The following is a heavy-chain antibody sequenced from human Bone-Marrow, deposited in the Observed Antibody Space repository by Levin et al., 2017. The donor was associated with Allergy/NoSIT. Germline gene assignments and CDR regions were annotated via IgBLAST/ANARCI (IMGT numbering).Heavy chain of an antibody. CDR1: GYTFTSYA. CDR2: INTNTGNP. V-gene: IGHV7-4-1*02. J-gene: IGHJ1*01. D-gene: IGHD4-17*01. CDR3: ARDPYGDYGRKYFQH. Sequence: ASMKVSCKASGYTFTSYAMNWVRQAPGQGLEWMGWINTNTGNPTYAQGFTGRFVFSLDTSVSTAYLQISSLKAEDTAVYYCARDPYGDYGRKYFQHWGQGTLVTVSS.